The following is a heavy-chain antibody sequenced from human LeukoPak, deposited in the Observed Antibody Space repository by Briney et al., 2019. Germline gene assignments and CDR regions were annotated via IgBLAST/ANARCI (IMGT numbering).Heavy chain of an antibody. CDR1: GYTFTSYA. J-gene: IGHJ4*02. Sequence: ASVTVSCTASGYTFTSYAMHWVRQAPGQRLEWMGWINAGNGNTKYSQKFQGRVTITRDTSASTAYMELSSLRSEDTAVYYCARAHDYDFWSGYSMYYFDYWGQGTLVTVSS. D-gene: IGHD3-3*01. CDR2: INAGNGNT. CDR3: ARAHDYDFWSGYSMYYFDY. V-gene: IGHV1-3*01.